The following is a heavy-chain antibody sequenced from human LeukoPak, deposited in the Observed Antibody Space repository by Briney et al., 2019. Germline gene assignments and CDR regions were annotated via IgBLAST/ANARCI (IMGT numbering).Heavy chain of an antibody. CDR3: ARFSGIAAAFDY. D-gene: IGHD6-13*01. V-gene: IGHV4-4*07. CDR1: GGSISNYY. J-gene: IGHJ4*02. CDR2: IYTSGTT. Sequence: PSETLSLTCTVSGGSISNYYWSWIRQPAGKGLEWIGRIYTSGTTHYNPSLKSRVTMSVDTSKNQFSLNLSSVTAADTAVYYCARFSGIAAAFDYWGLGTLVTVSS.